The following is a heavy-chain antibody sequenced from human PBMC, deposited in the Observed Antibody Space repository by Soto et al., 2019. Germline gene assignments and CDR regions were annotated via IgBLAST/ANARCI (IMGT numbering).Heavy chain of an antibody. CDR3: AHPRGYGVFDAYDF. V-gene: IGHV3-23*01. CDR1: GFTFDTYA. Sequence: PGGSLRLSCAASGFTFDTYAMSWVRQAPGKGLEWVSAISGSGSDTYHADSVKGRCTISRDNSISTLYLQMNSLRTEDTAVYYCAHPRGYGVFDAYDFWGQGAMVTVSS. D-gene: IGHD4-17*01. CDR2: ISGSGSDT. J-gene: IGHJ3*01.